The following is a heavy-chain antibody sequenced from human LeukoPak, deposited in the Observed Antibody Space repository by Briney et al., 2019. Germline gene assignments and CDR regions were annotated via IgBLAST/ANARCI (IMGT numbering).Heavy chain of an antibody. CDR1: GFTFYDHA. CDR3: ARASYYYDTSGLGAFDI. D-gene: IGHD3-22*01. V-gene: IGHV3-9*01. J-gene: IGHJ3*02. Sequence: GRSLRLSCAASGFTFYDHAMYWVRQAPGKGLEWVSGIYWDGSRIDYADAVKGRFTISRDSAKNSLYLQMNSLRTEDTALYYCARASYYYDTSGLGAFDIWGQGTLVTVSS. CDR2: IYWDGSRI.